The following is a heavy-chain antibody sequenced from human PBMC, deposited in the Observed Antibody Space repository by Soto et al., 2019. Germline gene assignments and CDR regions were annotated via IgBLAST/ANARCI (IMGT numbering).Heavy chain of an antibody. D-gene: IGHD3-10*01. V-gene: IGHV4-30-4*01. J-gene: IGHJ5*02. CDR1: GGSISSGDYY. Sequence: PSETLSLTCTVSGGSISSGDYYWSWIRQPPGKGLEWIGYIYYSGSTYYNPPLKSRVTISVDTSKNQFSLKLSSVTAADTAVYYCARAKMVRGVIWFDPWGQGTLVTVSS. CDR3: ARAKMVRGVIWFDP. CDR2: IYYSGST.